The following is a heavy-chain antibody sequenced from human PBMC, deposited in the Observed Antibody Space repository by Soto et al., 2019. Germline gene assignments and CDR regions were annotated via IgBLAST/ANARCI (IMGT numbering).Heavy chain of an antibody. V-gene: IGHV3-13*01. CDR2: IGTAGDT. CDR1: GFTFSGFD. J-gene: IGHJ4*02. D-gene: IGHD2-15*01. Sequence: GGSLRLSCEASGFTFSGFDMHWVRQPTGKGLAWVSTIGTAGDTYYAVSVKGRFTISRDNAKNSLSLQMNSLRAGDTAVYFCARGQEVGAHFFDSWGQGTQVTVSS. CDR3: ARGQEVGAHFFDS.